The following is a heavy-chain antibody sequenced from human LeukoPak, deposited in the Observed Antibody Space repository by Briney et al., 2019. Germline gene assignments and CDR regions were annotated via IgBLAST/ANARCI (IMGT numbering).Heavy chain of an antibody. CDR1: GGSFSGYY. D-gene: IGHD6-19*01. CDR3: ARGPRWWLVPGAFDI. CDR2: INHSGST. J-gene: IGHJ3*02. Sequence: PSETLSLTCAVYGGSFSGYYWSWSRQPPGKGLEWIGEINHSGSTNYNPSLKSRVTISVDTSKNQFSLKLSSVTAADTAVYYCARGPRWWLVPGAFDIWGQGTMVTVSS. V-gene: IGHV4-34*01.